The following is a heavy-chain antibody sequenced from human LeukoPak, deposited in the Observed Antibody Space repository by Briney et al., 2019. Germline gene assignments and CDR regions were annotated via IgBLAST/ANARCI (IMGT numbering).Heavy chain of an antibody. J-gene: IGHJ3*02. CDR3: ARHCSGGTCPLSFDAFDI. V-gene: IGHV4-59*08. D-gene: IGHD2-15*01. CDR2: IYNSEST. Sequence: SETLSLTCAVSGGSISSYYWRWLRQPAGKGLEGIGYIYNSESTNYNPSLKSGVTISVDTSKNQFSLMLTSVTASDTAMYYCARHCSGGTCPLSFDAFDIWGQGTMVTVSS. CDR1: GGSISSYY.